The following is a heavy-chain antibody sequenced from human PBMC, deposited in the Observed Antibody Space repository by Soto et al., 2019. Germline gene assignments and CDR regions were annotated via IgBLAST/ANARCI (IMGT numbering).Heavy chain of an antibody. CDR3: ARGAAAGVDYGMDV. CDR1: GGSISTYY. V-gene: IGHV4-4*07. D-gene: IGHD6-13*01. Sequence: SETLSLTCSVSGGSISTYYWSWIRQPAGKGLEWIGRIYRSGGTNFNPSLMSRVSMSVDTSKNQFSLTLSSVVAADTAVYYCARGAAAGVDYGMDVWGQGTTVTVSS. CDR2: IYRSGGT. J-gene: IGHJ6*02.